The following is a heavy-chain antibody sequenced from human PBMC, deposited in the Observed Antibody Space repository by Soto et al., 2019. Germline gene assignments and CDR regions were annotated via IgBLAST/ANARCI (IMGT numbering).Heavy chain of an antibody. CDR1: GDSVSSNSAA. Sequence: SQTLSLTCAISGDSVSSNSAAWNWIRQSPSRGLEWLGRTYYRSKWYNDYAVSVKSRITINPDTSKNQFSLQLNSVTPEDTAVYYCARDFNPHIAVAGAPYFDYWGQGTLVTVSS. V-gene: IGHV6-1*01. CDR2: TYYRSKWYN. J-gene: IGHJ4*02. D-gene: IGHD6-19*01. CDR3: ARDFNPHIAVAGAPYFDY.